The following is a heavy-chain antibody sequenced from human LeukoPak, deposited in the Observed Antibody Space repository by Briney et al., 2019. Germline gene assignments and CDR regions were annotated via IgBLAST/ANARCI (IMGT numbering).Heavy chain of an antibody. CDR2: ISGSGTIT. CDR1: GFTFSSYS. CDR3: AKGGGRVPATIGLIDY. V-gene: IGHV3-23*01. D-gene: IGHD2-2*01. J-gene: IGHJ4*02. Sequence: PGGSLRLSCAASGFTFSSYSMNWVRQAPGKGLEWVSTISGSGTITYYADSVKGRFTISRDNSKNTLSLQMNSLRADDTAVYYCAKGGGRVPATIGLIDYWGQGTLVTVSS.